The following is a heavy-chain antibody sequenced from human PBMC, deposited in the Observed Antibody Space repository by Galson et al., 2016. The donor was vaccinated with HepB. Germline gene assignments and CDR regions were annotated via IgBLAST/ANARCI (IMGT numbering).Heavy chain of an antibody. CDR3: ARNWAPTPRWTLGRGEDHYYIMDV. Sequence: SVKVSCKATGYTFPSKGISWVRQAPGQGLEWMGWISVNSGNTNYVQKLQGRVTMTTDTSTSTAYMELRSLTSDDTAVYYCARNWAPTPRWTLGRGEDHYYIMDVGGQGTTVTVSS. D-gene: IGHD3-10*01. CDR1: GYTFPSKG. J-gene: IGHJ6*02. CDR2: ISVNSGNT. V-gene: IGHV1-18*01.